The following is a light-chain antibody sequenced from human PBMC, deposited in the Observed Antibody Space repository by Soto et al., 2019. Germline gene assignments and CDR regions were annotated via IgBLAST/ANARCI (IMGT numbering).Light chain of an antibody. CDR3: QQYNSYRT. J-gene: IGKJ1*01. CDR2: AAS. CDR1: QGISSC. Sequence: IRMTQSPSSLSASTGDRVTITCRASQGISSCLAWYQQKPGKAPKLLIYAASTLQSGVPSRFSGSGSGTDFTLTISCLQSEDFATYYCQQYNSYRTFGQGTKVDIK. V-gene: IGKV1-8*01.